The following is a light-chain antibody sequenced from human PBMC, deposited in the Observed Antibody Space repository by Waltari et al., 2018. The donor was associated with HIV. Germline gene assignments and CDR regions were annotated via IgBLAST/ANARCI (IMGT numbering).Light chain of an antibody. CDR1: ESLLHSDGKTY. Sequence: IVMTQTPLSLSVTPGQPASISCKSSESLLHSDGKTYLFWYLQKAGQPPQLLIFEVSTRFSGVPDRFSGSGSETDFTLRISRVEAGYVEIYYCMQSMKLPLTFGQGTRLDIK. CDR3: MQSMKLPLT. CDR2: EVS. V-gene: IGKV2D-29*01. J-gene: IGKJ5*01.